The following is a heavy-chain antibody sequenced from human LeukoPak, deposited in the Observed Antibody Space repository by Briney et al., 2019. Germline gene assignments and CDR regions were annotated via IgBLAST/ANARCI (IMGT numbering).Heavy chain of an antibody. D-gene: IGHD3-16*01. V-gene: IGHV3-23*01. Sequence: SGGSLRLSCAASGFIFSSYGISWVRQAPGKGLEWVSHISGSGISTYYADSVKGRFTISRDNFKKTLYLQMDSLRVEDTAVYFCAASQDVGAYYFDYWGQETLVTVSS. CDR3: AASQDVGAYYFDY. CDR1: GFIFSSYG. J-gene: IGHJ4*02. CDR2: ISGSGIST.